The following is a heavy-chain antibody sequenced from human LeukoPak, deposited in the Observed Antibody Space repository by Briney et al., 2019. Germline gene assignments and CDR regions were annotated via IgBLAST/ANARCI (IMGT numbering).Heavy chain of an antibody. D-gene: IGHD3-10*01. Sequence: GGSLRLSCAASGFTVSSNYMTWVRQAPGKGLEWVSGISWNSGNIGYVDSVKGRFTISRDNAKNSLYLQMNSLRVEDTALYYCAKSSSRSYLYNWFDSWGQGTLVTVSS. J-gene: IGHJ5*01. CDR2: ISWNSGNI. CDR1: GFTVSSNY. CDR3: AKSSSRSYLYNWFDS. V-gene: IGHV3-9*01.